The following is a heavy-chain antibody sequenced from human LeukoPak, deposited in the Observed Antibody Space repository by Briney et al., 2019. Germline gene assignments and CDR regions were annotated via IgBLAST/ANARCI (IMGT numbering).Heavy chain of an antibody. Sequence: PGGSLRLSCAASGFTFSSYEMNWVRQAPGKGLEWVSYISSSGSTIYYADSVKGRFTISRDNAKNSLYRKDSDDSSGYFGGNYFDYWGQGTLVTVSS. CDR2: ISSSGSTI. CDR1: GFTFSSYE. V-gene: IGHV3-48*03. J-gene: IGHJ4*02. CDR3: DY. D-gene: IGHD3-22*01.